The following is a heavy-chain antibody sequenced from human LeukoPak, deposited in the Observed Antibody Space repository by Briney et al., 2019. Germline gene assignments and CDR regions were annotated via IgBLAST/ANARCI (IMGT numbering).Heavy chain of an antibody. V-gene: IGHV3-9*01. D-gene: IGHD1-1*01. CDR3: ARDLLAATTTTGRSLDY. CDR1: GFTFDDYV. CDR2: ISWNSGSI. J-gene: IGHJ4*02. Sequence: GGSLRLSCAASGFTFDDYVMHWVRQAPGKGLEWVSGISWNSGSIGYADSVKGRFTISRDNAKNSLYLQMNSLRAEDTAVYYCARDLLAATTTTGRSLDYWGQGTLVTVSS.